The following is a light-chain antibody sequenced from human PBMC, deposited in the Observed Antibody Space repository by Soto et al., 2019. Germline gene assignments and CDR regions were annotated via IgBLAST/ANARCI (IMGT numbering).Light chain of an antibody. Sequence: EIVLTQSPATLSLSPGERATLSCRASQSVTNTLAWYQQKPGQPPRLPISGAFTRAPGLPARCSGSGSGTAFTLTIISLEPEDSAVYYCQQRNIWPPVTFGQGTRLEVK. CDR1: QSVTNT. CDR3: QQRNIWPPVT. V-gene: IGKV3-11*01. J-gene: IGKJ5*01. CDR2: GAF.